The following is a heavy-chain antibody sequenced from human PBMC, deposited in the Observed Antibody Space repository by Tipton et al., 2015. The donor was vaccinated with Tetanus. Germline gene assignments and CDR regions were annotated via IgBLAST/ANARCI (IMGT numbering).Heavy chain of an antibody. D-gene: IGHD2-8*01. Sequence: VQLVQSGGEVKKPGESLKISCKGSGYIFTNYWIGWVRQMPGKGLEWMGIIYPGDSDTRYSPSFQGQVTISVDKSINTAYLQWSSLKASDTSMLYCARAHCSDGVCNFDFWGQGALVTVAS. CDR1: GYIFTNYW. J-gene: IGHJ4*02. CDR3: ARAHCSDGVCNFDF. V-gene: IGHV5-51*01. CDR2: IYPGDSDT.